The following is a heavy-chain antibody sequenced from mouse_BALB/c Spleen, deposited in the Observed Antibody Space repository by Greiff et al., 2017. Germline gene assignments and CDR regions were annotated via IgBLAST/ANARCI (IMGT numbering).Heavy chain of an antibody. CDR2: IWAGGST. CDR1: GFSLTRYG. V-gene: IGHV2-9*02. D-gene: IGHD1-1*01. Sequence: VQLVESGPGLVAPSQSLSITCTVSGFSLTRYGVHWVRQPPGKGLEWLGVIWAGGSTNYNSALMSRLSISKDNSKSQVFLKMNSLQTDDTAMYYCARGGTTVVRDYAMDYWGQGTSVTVSS. CDR3: ARGGTTVVRDYAMDY. J-gene: IGHJ4*01.